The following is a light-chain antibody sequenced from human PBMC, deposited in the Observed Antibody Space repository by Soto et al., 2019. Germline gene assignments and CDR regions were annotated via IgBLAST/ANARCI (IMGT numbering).Light chain of an antibody. Sequence: DIVLTQSPDSLAVSLGERATINCKSSQSVLYSSNNKNYLAWYQQKPGQPPKLLIYWASTRESGVPDRFSGTGSRTDFTLTIRSLQAEDVAVYSYQQYYSVSHTFGQGTKLEIK. CDR2: WAS. CDR1: QSVLYSSNNKNY. CDR3: QQYYSVSHT. J-gene: IGKJ2*01. V-gene: IGKV4-1*01.